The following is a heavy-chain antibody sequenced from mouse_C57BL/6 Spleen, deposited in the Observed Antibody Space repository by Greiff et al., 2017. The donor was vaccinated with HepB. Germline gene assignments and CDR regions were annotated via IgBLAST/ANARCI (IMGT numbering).Heavy chain of an antibody. J-gene: IGHJ3*01. V-gene: IGHV1-72*01. CDR3: ARGSYYSGFAY. CDR1: GYTFTSYW. CDR2: IDPNSGGT. D-gene: IGHD2-12*01. Sequence: QVQLKQPGAELVKPGASVKLSCKASGYTFTSYWMHWVKQRPGRGLEWIGRIDPNSGGTKYNEKFKSKATLTVDKPSSTAYMQLSSLTSEDSAVYYCARGSYYSGFAYWGQGTLVTVSA.